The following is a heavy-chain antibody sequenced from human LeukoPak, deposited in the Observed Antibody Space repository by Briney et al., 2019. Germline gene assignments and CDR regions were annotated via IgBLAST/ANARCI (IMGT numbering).Heavy chain of an antibody. CDR2: MYSSGST. Sequence: SQTLSLTCTVSGGSISSGDYYWSWIRQPPGKGLEWIGYMYSSGSTTYNPSLKSRVTISKDASKNQFSLKLTSVTAADTAVYYCAGHLAAAFDIWGQGTMVSVSS. D-gene: IGHD3-3*02. CDR1: GGSISSGDYY. V-gene: IGHV4-30-4*08. CDR3: AGHLAAAFDI. J-gene: IGHJ3*02.